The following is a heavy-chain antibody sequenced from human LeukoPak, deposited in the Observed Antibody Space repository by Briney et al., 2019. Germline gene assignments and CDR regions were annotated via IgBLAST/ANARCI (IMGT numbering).Heavy chain of an antibody. V-gene: IGHV3-30*03. J-gene: IGHJ4*02. Sequence: GGSLRLSCAASGFTFSSYGMHWVRQAPGKGLEWVAVISYDGSNKYYADSVKGRFTISRDNSKNTLYLQMNSLRAEDTAVYYCARDLSYRSGYWGQGTLVTVSS. CDR2: ISYDGSNK. CDR3: ARDLSYRSGY. D-gene: IGHD1-14*01. CDR1: GFTFSSYG.